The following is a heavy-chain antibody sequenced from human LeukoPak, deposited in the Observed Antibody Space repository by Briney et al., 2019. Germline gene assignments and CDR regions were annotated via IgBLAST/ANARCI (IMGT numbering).Heavy chain of an antibody. CDR2: ISAYNGNT. CDR3: ARDPCSSGGSCYFSYWYFDL. V-gene: IGHV1-18*01. CDR1: GYTFTSYG. J-gene: IGHJ2*01. D-gene: IGHD2-15*01. Sequence: GASVKVSCKASGYTFTSYGISWVRQAPGQGLEWMGWISAYNGNTNYAQKLQGRVTMTTDTSTSTAYMELRSLRSDDTAVYYCARDPCSSGGSCYFSYWYFDLWGRGTLVIVSS.